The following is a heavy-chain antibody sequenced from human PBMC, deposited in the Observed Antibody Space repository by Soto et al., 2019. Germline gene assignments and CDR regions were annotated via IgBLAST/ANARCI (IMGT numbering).Heavy chain of an antibody. Sequence: QVQLVESGGGVVQPGRSLRLSCAASGFTFSSYAMHWVRQAPGKGLEWVAVISYDGSNKYYADSVKGRFTISRDNSKNTLYLQMNSLRGEDTAVYYCAREKRWLQLFDYWGQGTLVTVSS. CDR2: ISYDGSNK. D-gene: IGHD6-19*01. V-gene: IGHV3-30-3*01. CDR3: AREKRWLQLFDY. CDR1: GFTFSSYA. J-gene: IGHJ4*02.